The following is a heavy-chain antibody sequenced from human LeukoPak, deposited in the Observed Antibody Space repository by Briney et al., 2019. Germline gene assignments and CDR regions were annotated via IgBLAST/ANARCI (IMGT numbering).Heavy chain of an antibody. Sequence: SETLSLTCTVSGGSISSYYWGWIRQPPGKGLEWIGYIYYSGSTNYNPSLKSRVSISVDTSKNQFSLKLSSVTAANTAVYYCARGRGGGGSSNNWFDPWGQGTLVTVSS. CDR2: IYYSGST. CDR1: GGSISSYY. V-gene: IGHV4-59*01. D-gene: IGHD2-15*01. CDR3: ARGRGGGGSSNNWFDP. J-gene: IGHJ5*02.